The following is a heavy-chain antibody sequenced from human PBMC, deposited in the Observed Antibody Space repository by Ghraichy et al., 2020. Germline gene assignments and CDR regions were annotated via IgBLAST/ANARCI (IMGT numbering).Heavy chain of an antibody. CDR1: GDSVRDSRYY. J-gene: IGHJ3*02. Sequence: SETLSLTCSVSGDSVRDSRYYWGWIRQPPGQGLQWITSIDFIGTTYYNPSLKGRVAMSVDRYTNQFSLRLTSVTAADTAVYYCARGRPPQSGNYPDAFDIWGQGKMITVSS. D-gene: IGHD3-3*01. V-gene: IGHV4-39*07. CDR3: ARGRPPQSGNYPDAFDI. CDR2: IDFIGTT.